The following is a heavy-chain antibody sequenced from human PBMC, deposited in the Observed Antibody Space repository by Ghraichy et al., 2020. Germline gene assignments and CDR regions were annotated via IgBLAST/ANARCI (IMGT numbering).Heavy chain of an antibody. Sequence: SETLSLTCAVYGGSFSGYYWSWIRQPPGKGLEWIGEINHSGSTNYNPSLKSRVTISLDTSKNQFSLKLNSVTAADTAVYYCARGLGGGWEGLAVADPGKYYFDYWGQGTLVTVSS. V-gene: IGHV4-34*01. CDR3: ARGLGGGWEGLAVADPGKYYFDY. D-gene: IGHD6-19*01. CDR1: GGSFSGYY. CDR2: INHSGST. J-gene: IGHJ4*02.